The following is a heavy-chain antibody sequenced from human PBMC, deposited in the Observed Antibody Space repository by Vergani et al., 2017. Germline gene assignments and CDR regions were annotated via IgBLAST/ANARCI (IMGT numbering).Heavy chain of an antibody. Sequence: QVQLVESGGDVVQPGRSLRLSCAASGFTFSSYAMHWVRQAPGKGLEWVAVISYDGSNKYYADSVKGRFTISRDNSKNTLYLQMNSLRAEDTAVYYCARDQMVYASRYYYYMDVWGKGTTVTVSS. CDR1: GFTFSSYA. J-gene: IGHJ6*03. CDR3: ARDQMVYASRYYYYMDV. D-gene: IGHD2-8*01. CDR2: ISYDGSNK. V-gene: IGHV3-30-3*01.